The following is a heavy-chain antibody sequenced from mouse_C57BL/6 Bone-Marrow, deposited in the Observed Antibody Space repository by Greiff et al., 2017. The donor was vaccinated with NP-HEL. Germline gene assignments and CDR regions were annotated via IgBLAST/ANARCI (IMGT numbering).Heavy chain of an antibody. CDR2: IDPNSGGT. CDR3: ARGEICSSYQYYYAMDY. D-gene: IGHD1-1*01. CDR1: GYTFTSYW. V-gene: IGHV1-72*01. Sequence: QVQLQQPGAELVKPGASVKLSCKASGYTFTSYWMHWVKQRPGRGLEWIGRIDPNSGGTKYNEKFKSKATLTVDKPSSTAYMQLSSLTSEDSAVYYCARGEICSSYQYYYAMDYWGQGTSVTVSS. J-gene: IGHJ4*01.